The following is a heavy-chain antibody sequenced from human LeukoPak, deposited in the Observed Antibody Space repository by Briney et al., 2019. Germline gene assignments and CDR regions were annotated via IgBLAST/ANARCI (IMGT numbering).Heavy chain of an antibody. V-gene: IGHV3-23*01. CDR1: GFTFSSYA. Sequence: GGSLRLSCAASGFTFSSYAMSWVRQAPGKGLEWVSAISGSGGSTYYADSVKGRFTISRDNSKNTLYLQMNSLRAEDTAVYYCARDQPTDRPTSFHFDYWGQGTLVTVSS. J-gene: IGHJ4*02. CDR2: ISGSGGST. D-gene: IGHD4-17*01. CDR3: ARDQPTDRPTSFHFDY.